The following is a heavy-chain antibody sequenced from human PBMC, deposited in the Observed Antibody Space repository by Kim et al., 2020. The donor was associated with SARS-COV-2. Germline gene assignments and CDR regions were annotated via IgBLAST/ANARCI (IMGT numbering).Heavy chain of an antibody. J-gene: IGHJ4*02. CDR2: IHVGGGT. D-gene: IGHD2-15*01. Sequence: GGSLRLSCSASGFDVGSRYITWVRQAPGKGLEWVSIIHVGGGTYYSDSVKGRFTISRDDSKNTVFLQMNSLGAGDTAVYYCARVRFLECSGGYCYFHDYWGEGTLVTVSS. CDR3: ARVRFLECSGGYCYFHDY. V-gene: IGHV3-53*01. CDR1: GFDVGSRY.